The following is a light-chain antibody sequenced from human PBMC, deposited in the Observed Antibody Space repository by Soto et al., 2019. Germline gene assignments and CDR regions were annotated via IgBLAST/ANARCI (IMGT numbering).Light chain of an antibody. CDR1: QSVSSTY. CDR3: QQYGSSPHT. Sequence: EIVLTQSPGTLSLSPGERATLSCRASQSVSSTYLAWYQQKPGQAPRLLIYGASSRATGIPDRLSGSGSGIYFSLTISRLETEDFAVYYCQQYGSSPHTFGQGTKLEIK. V-gene: IGKV3-20*01. CDR2: GAS. J-gene: IGKJ2*01.